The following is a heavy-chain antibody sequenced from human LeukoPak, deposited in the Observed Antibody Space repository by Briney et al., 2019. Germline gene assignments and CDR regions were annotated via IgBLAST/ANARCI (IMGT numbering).Heavy chain of an antibody. CDR1: GYTFTSYG. V-gene: IGHV1-18*01. D-gene: IGHD3-10*01. J-gene: IGHJ4*02. Sequence: VASVKVSCKASGYTFTSYGISWVRQAPGQGLEWMGWISAYNGNTNYAQKLQGRVTMTRDTSTSTVYMELSSLRSEDTAVYYCARGASITMVRGSNDYWGQGTLVTVSS. CDR2: ISAYNGNT. CDR3: ARGASITMVRGSNDY.